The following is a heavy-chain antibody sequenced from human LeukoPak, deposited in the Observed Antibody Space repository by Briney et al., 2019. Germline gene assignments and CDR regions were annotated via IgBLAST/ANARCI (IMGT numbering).Heavy chain of an antibody. D-gene: IGHD3-3*01. CDR3: AKGSKEVLFTRDHYMDV. CDR2: ISTSSNYI. V-gene: IGHV3-21*01. J-gene: IGHJ6*03. Sequence: GGSLRLSCVASGFTFSTYSRNWVRQAPGKGLEWVSFISTSSNYIYYADSVKGRFTISRDNAKNSLYLQMNSLRAEDTAVYYCAKGSKEVLFTRDHYMDVWGKGTTVTISS. CDR1: GFTFSTYS.